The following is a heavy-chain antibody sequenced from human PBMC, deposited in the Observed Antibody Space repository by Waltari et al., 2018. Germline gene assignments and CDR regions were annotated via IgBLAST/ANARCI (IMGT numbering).Heavy chain of an antibody. CDR3: AKGETSGWYRCFDY. J-gene: IGHJ4*02. Sequence: EVQLVESGGDLVQPGGSLSLSCAASGFPFSSYAMSWVRQAPGKGLEWVSSITGSGGTTYYAASVKGQFTISRDNSKNTLYLQMNSLRAEDTAVYYCAKGETSGWYRCFDYWGQGALVTVSS. CDR1: GFPFSSYA. V-gene: IGHV3-23*04. CDR2: ITGSGGTT. D-gene: IGHD6-19*01.